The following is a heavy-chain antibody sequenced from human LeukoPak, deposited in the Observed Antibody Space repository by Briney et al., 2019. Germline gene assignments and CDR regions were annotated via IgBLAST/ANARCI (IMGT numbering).Heavy chain of an antibody. D-gene: IGHD6-6*01. CDR2: INHSGST. J-gene: IGHJ6*03. CDR3: ASIAAPYYYYYYMDV. CDR1: GVSFSGYY. Sequence: SETLSLTCAVYGVSFSGYYWSWIRQPPGKGLEWIGEINHSGSTNYNPSLKSRVTISVDTSKNQFSLKPSSVTAADTAVYYCASIAAPYYYYYYMDVWGKGTTVTVPS. V-gene: IGHV4-34*01.